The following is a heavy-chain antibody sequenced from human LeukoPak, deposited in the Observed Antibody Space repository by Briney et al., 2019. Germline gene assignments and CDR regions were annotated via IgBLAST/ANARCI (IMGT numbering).Heavy chain of an antibody. CDR2: ITSSGADV. V-gene: IGHV3-11*01. CDR3: ARNYYYYMHV. Sequence: GRSLRLSCAPSGFTFSDYYMSWIRHAPGKGLELVAYITSSGADVYYAHSVKGRFAISRDNAKSSLYLQMNRLRAEDTAVYSCARNYYYYMHVWGKGTSVIVSS. J-gene: IGHJ6*03. CDR1: GFTFSDYY.